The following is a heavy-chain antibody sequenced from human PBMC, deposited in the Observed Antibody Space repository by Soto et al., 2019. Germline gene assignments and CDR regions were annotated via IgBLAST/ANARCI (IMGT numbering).Heavy chain of an antibody. Sequence: PSETLSLTCTVSGGSISSGDYCRSWIRQPPGKGLEWIGYIYYSGSTYYNPSLKSRVTISVDTSKNQFSLKLSSVTAADTAVYYCARGSYYYDSSGYHHYWGQGTLVTVSS. CDR2: IYYSGST. V-gene: IGHV4-30-4*08. J-gene: IGHJ4*02. D-gene: IGHD3-22*01. CDR1: GGSISSGDYC. CDR3: ARGSYYYDSSGYHHY.